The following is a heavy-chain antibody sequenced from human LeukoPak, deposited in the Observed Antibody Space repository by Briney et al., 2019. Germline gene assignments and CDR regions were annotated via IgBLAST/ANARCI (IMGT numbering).Heavy chain of an antibody. CDR2: IIPTLGIA. J-gene: IGHJ4*02. CDR1: GGTFSSYA. V-gene: IGHV1-69*04. Sequence: SVKVSCKASGGTFSSYAISWVRQAPGQGLEWMGRIIPTLGIANYAQKFQGRVTITADKSTSTAYMELSSLRSEDTAVYYCARVDYDSRGGGPNDYWGQGTLVTVSS. D-gene: IGHD3-22*01. CDR3: ARVDYDSRGGGPNDY.